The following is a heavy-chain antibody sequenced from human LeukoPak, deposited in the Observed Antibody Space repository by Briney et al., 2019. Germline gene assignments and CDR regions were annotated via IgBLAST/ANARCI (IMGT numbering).Heavy chain of an antibody. D-gene: IGHD2-15*01. CDR1: GYTFTGYY. CDR3: ARAIVVVVAATIHFDY. J-gene: IGHJ4*02. CDR2: INPNSGGT. Sequence: ASVKVSCKASGYTFTGYYMHWVRQAPGQGLEWMGWINPNSGGTNYAQKFQGWVTMTRDTSISTAYMELSRLRSDDTAVYYCARAIVVVVAATIHFDYWGQGTLVTVSS. V-gene: IGHV1-2*04.